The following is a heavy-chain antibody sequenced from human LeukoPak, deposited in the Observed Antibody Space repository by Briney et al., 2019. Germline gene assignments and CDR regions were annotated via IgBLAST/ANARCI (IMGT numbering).Heavy chain of an antibody. Sequence: KPGGSLRLSCAASGFTFSSYSMNWVRQAPGKGLEWVSSISSSSSYIYYADSVKGRFTISRDNAKNSLYLQMNSLRAEDTAVYYCATGITIFGVRDYWGQGTLVTVSS. CDR2: ISSSSSYI. CDR3: ATGITIFGVRDY. J-gene: IGHJ4*02. CDR1: GFTFSSYS. V-gene: IGHV3-21*01. D-gene: IGHD3-3*01.